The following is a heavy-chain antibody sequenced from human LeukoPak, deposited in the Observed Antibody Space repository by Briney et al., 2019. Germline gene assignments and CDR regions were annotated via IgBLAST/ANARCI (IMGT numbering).Heavy chain of an antibody. V-gene: IGHV3-30*18. CDR2: VSYDGGKK. J-gene: IGHJ1*01. D-gene: IGHD2-21*02. Sequence: AGGSLRLSCAASGFTFSSSGMHWVRQAPGKGLEWVACVSYDGGKKYYADSVKGRFTISRDNSKNTLYLQMNSLRAEDTAVYYCAKPAYCGGDCYSSPFQHWGQGTLVTVSS. CDR1: GFTFSSSG. CDR3: AKPAYCGGDCYSSPFQH.